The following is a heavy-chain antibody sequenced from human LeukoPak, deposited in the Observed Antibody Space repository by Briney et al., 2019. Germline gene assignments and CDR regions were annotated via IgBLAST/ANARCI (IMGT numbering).Heavy chain of an antibody. CDR2: IVPILAVA. CDR1: GGAFSSYT. J-gene: IGHJ3*02. V-gene: IGHV1-69*02. D-gene: IGHD5-24*01. Sequence: ASVKVSCKASGGAFSSYTFIWVRQAPGQGLEWMGTIVPILAVANYAQNFQGRVTITADKSTSTVYMEPSSLISEDTAIYYCARAREMATTDAFDIWGQGTVVTVSS. CDR3: ARAREMATTDAFDI.